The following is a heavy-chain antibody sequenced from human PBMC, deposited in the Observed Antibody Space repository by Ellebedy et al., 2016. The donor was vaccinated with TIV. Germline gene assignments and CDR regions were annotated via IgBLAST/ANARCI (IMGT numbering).Heavy chain of an antibody. CDR2: IYTSGST. V-gene: IGHV4-4*07. CDR3: AAGWVPAAPPQP. CDR1: GGSISSYY. D-gene: IGHD2-2*01. J-gene: IGHJ5*02. Sequence: MPSETLSLTCTVSGGSISSYYWSWIRQPAGKGLEWIGRIYTSGSTNYNPSLKSRVTMSVDPSKNQFSLKLSSVTAADTAVYSCAAGWVPAAPPQPWGQGTLVTVSS.